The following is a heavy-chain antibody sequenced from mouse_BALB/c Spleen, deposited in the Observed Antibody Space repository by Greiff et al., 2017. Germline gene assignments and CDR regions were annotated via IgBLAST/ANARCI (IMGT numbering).Heavy chain of an antibody. V-gene: IGHV5-17*02. CDR2: ISSGSSTI. J-gene: IGHJ4*01. CDR3: ARSSRSLMDY. Sequence: EVQLVESGGGLVKPGGSLKLSCAASGFTFSSYAMSWVRQTPEKRLEWVASISSGSSTIYYADTVKGRFTISRDNPKNTLFLQMTSLRSEDTAMYYCARSSRSLMDYWGQGTSVTVSS. D-gene: IGHD1-1*01. CDR1: GFTFSSYA.